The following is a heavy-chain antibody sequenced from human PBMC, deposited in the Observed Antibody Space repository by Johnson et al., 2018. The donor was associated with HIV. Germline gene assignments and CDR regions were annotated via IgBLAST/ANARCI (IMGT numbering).Heavy chain of an antibody. CDR2: IGTAGDT. CDR3: AKDLTPYSLYVDAFDI. Sequence: VQLVESGGGLVQPGGSLRLSCAASGFTFSSYDMHWVRQGTGKGLEWVSAIGTAGDTYYPGSVKGRFPISRDNSKNTLYLQMNSLRAEDTAVYYCAKDLTPYSLYVDAFDIWGQGTMVTVSS. V-gene: IGHV3-13*01. J-gene: IGHJ3*02. CDR1: GFTFSSYD. D-gene: IGHD4-11*01.